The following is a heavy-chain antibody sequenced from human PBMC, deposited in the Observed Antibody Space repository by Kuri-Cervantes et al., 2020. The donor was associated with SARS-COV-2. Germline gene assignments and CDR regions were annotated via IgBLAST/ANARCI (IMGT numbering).Heavy chain of an antibody. V-gene: IGHV3-21*01. CDR1: GFTFSSYS. J-gene: IGHJ4*02. Sequence: GESLKISCAASGFTFSSYSMNWVRQAPGKGLEWVSSISSSSSHIYYADSVKGRFAISRDNAKNSLYLQMNSLRAEDTAVYYCASQGRGYSSSGNSCFFDYWGQGTLVTVSS. CDR2: ISSSSSHI. D-gene: IGHD6-13*01. CDR3: ASQGRGYSSSGNSCFFDY.